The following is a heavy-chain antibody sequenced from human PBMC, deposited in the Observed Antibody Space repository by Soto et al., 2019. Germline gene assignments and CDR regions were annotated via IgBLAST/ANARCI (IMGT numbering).Heavy chain of an antibody. J-gene: IGHJ4*02. CDR3: ARLVYDSRLNYLYFDH. Sequence: PSETLSLTCDVSGVSISSGNWWSWVRQPPGKGLEWIAEVYNDGSANYHPSLESRATISVDRSKNQFSLRLSSVTAAATGKYYCARLVYDSRLNYLYFDHWGQGTLVTVSS. CDR2: VYNDGSA. V-gene: IGHV4-4*02. CDR1: GVSISSGNW. D-gene: IGHD3-22*01.